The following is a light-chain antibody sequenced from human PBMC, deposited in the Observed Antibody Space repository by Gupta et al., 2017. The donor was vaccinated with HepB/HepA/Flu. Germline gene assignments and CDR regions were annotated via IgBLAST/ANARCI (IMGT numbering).Light chain of an antibody. CDR2: DAS. CDR1: QSVSSY. Sequence: EIVLTQSPATLSLSPGERATLSCRASQSVSSYLAWYQQKPGQAPRLLIYDASNRDTGIPARFSGSGAGTEVSLPISSREPEDFAVYYCQQRSNWPPITFGQGTQVEIK. CDR3: QQRSNWPPIT. J-gene: IGKJ5*01. V-gene: IGKV3-11*01.